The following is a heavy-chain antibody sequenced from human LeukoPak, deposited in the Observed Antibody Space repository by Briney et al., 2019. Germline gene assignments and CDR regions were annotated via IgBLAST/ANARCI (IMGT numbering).Heavy chain of an antibody. CDR1: GGSFSGYY. Sequence: SETLSLTCAVYGGSFSGYYWSWIRQPPGKGLEWIGEINHSGSTNYNPCLKSRVTISVDTSKNQFSLKLSSVTAADTAVYYCARGQWRFSSSWSYNWFDPWGQGTLVTVSS. V-gene: IGHV4-34*01. CDR3: ARGQWRFSSSWSYNWFDP. J-gene: IGHJ5*02. CDR2: INHSGST. D-gene: IGHD6-13*01.